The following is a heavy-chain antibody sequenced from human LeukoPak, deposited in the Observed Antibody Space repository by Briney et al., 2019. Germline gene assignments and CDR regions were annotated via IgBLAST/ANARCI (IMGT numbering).Heavy chain of an antibody. D-gene: IGHD3-10*01. CDR3: ARDPRGAFGELSAGEIDYYYYDMDV. Sequence: ASVKVSCKASGYTFTGYYMHWVRQAPGQGLEWMGWINPNSGGTNYAQKFQGRVTMTRDTSISTAYMELSRLRSDDTAVYYCARDPRGAFGELSAGEIDYYYYDMDVWGQGTTVTVSS. CDR1: GYTFTGYY. CDR2: INPNSGGT. V-gene: IGHV1-2*02. J-gene: IGHJ6*02.